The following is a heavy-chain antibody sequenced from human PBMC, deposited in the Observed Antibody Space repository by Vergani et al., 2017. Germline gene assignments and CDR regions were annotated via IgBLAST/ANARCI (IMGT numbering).Heavy chain of an antibody. CDR3: ARFAPLWSGNYRKNAFDI. V-gene: IGHV4-59*01. CDR2: MYHSGST. D-gene: IGHD3-3*01. J-gene: IGHJ3*02. CDR1: GGSISGYY. Sequence: QVRLQESGPGLVKPSETLSLTCSVSGGSISGYYWSWIRQPPGKELEWIGYMYHSGSTNYNPSLETRVTISGDTSKNQFSLKLNSVTAADTAVYYCARFAPLWSGNYRKNAFDIWGQGTMVTVSS.